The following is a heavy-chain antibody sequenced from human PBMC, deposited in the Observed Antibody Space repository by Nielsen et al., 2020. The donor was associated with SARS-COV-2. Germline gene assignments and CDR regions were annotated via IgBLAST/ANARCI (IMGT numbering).Heavy chain of an antibody. V-gene: IGHV3-9*01. CDR3: ATSSSYLGAFNI. CDR1: GFTFDDYA. J-gene: IGHJ3*02. Sequence: SLKISCAASGFTFDDYAMHWVRQAPGKGLEWVSGISWNSGSIGYADSVKGRFTISRDNAKNSLYLQMNSLRAEDTALYYCATSSSYLGAFNIWGQGTMVTVSS. D-gene: IGHD3-16*02. CDR2: ISWNSGSI.